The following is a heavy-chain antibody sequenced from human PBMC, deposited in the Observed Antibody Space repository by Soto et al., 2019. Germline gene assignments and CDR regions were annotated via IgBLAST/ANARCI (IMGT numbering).Heavy chain of an antibody. CDR3: AKAGAGVANFDY. CDR2: INSDGTSA. CDR1: GFTFSTNL. Sequence: GGSLRLSCAASGFTFSTNLMHWVRQAPGKGLVWVSRINSDGTSAAYADSVQGRFTISRDNAKNTLYLQMNSLTGEDTAVYYCAKAGAGVANFDYWGQGTLVTVSS. J-gene: IGHJ4*02. V-gene: IGHV3-74*01. D-gene: IGHD3-3*01.